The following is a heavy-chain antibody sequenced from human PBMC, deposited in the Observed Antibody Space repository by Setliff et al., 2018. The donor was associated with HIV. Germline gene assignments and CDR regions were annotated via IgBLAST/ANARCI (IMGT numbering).Heavy chain of an antibody. CDR2: INWNGGST. Sequence: GESLKISCAASGFTFDDYGMSWVRQVPGKGLEWVSGINWNGGSTGYGDSVKGRFTISRDNAKNSLYLQMNSLRADDTALYYCARVGFKGIAVAGSLGAFDYWGQGTQVTVSS. D-gene: IGHD6-19*01. J-gene: IGHJ4*02. CDR1: GFTFDDYG. CDR3: ARVGFKGIAVAGSLGAFDY. V-gene: IGHV3-20*04.